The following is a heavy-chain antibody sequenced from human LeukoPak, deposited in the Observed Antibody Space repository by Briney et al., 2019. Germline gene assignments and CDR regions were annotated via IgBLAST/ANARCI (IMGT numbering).Heavy chain of an antibody. CDR1: GFTFSSYW. CDR2: IYSGGST. Sequence: GGSLRLSCAASGFTFSSYWMSWVRQAPGKGLEWVSVIYSGGSTYYADSVKGRFTISRDNSKNTLYLQMNSLRAEDTAVYYCARAVDLYYYDSSGYLVWYYWGQGTLVTVSS. D-gene: IGHD3-22*01. V-gene: IGHV3-53*01. J-gene: IGHJ4*02. CDR3: ARAVDLYYYDSSGYLVWYY.